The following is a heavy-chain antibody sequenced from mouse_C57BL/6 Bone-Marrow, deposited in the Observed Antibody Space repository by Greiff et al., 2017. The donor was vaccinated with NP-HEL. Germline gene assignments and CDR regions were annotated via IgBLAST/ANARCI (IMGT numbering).Heavy chain of an antibody. CDR3: ARRGGYPYFDY. CDR1: GFNIKNTY. V-gene: IGHV14-3*01. D-gene: IGHD2-2*01. J-gene: IGHJ2*01. CDR2: IDPANGNT. Sequence: VQLQQSVAELVRPGASVKLSCTASGFNIKNTYMPWVKQRPEQGLEWIGRIDPANGNTKYAPKFQGKATITADTSSNTAYLQLSSLTSEDTAIYYCARRGGYPYFDYWGQGTTLTVSS.